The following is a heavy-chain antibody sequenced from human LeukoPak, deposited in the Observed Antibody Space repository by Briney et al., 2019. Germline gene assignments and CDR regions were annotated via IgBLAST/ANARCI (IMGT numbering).Heavy chain of an antibody. D-gene: IGHD6-19*01. CDR2: INPSGGDT. V-gene: IGHV1-46*01. CDR1: GYTFTNFY. Sequence: ASVKVSCKPSGYTFTNFYSHWVRQAPGQGLEWLGIINPSGGDTSYAPKFQGRVTLTRDTSTSTVYMELSSLRSEDTAVYFCARGSGWSSGYFDYWGQGTLVTVSS. J-gene: IGHJ4*02. CDR3: ARGSGWSSGYFDY.